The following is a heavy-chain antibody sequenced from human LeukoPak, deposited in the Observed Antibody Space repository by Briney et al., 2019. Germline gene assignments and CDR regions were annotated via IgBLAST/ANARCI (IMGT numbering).Heavy chain of an antibody. J-gene: IGHJ3*02. V-gene: IGHV4-4*07. CDR2: IYTRGST. CDR1: GGSINNYY. Sequence: SETLSLTCTVSGGSINNYYWSWIRQPAGKGLEWIGRIYTRGSTNYNPSLKSRVTMSVDTSKNQFSLKLSSATAADTAVYYCARGRYCSADICSGGDAFDIWGQGTMVSVSS. CDR3: ARGRYCSADICSGGDAFDI. D-gene: IGHD2-15*01.